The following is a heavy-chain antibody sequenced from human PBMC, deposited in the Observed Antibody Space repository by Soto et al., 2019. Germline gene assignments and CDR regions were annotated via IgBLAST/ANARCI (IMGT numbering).Heavy chain of an antibody. CDR1: GFTFSISA. V-gene: IGHV3-21*01. Sequence: DVQLVESGGGLVKPGGSLRLSCEASGFTFSISAMNWVRQAPGKGLEWVSSINSRSTAVRYADSVKGRFTISRDNANNSLSLRLNSLRPEDTAVYYCARGGGSLSYWGQGTLVTVSS. J-gene: IGHJ4*02. CDR2: INSRSTAV. D-gene: IGHD2-15*01. CDR3: ARGGGSLSY.